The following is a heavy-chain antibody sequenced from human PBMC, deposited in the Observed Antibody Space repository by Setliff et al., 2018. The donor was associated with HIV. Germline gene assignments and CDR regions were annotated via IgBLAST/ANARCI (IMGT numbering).Heavy chain of an antibody. CDR3: IRKGEGASAFDI. D-gene: IGHD1-26*01. CDR1: GFTFSGYW. Sequence: PGGSLRLSCAASGFTFSGYWMFWVRQAPGKGLVWVSRINSDGSSTSYADSVKGRFTISRDNAKNTLYLQMNSLRADDTAVYYCIRKGEGASAFDIWGQGTMVTVSS. CDR2: INSDGSST. J-gene: IGHJ3*02. V-gene: IGHV3-74*01.